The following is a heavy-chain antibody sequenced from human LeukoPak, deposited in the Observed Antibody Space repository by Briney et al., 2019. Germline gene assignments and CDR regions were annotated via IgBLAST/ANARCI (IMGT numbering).Heavy chain of an antibody. Sequence: GGSLRLSCAASGFTFDDYAMHWVRQAPGKGLEWVSGISWNSGSIGYADSVKGRFTISRDNAKNSLYLQMNSLRAEDTALYYCAKEKGGDYYDSSVSGGAFDIWGQGTMVTVSS. D-gene: IGHD3-22*01. CDR1: GFTFDDYA. CDR2: ISWNSGSI. J-gene: IGHJ3*02. V-gene: IGHV3-9*01. CDR3: AKEKGGDYYDSSVSGGAFDI.